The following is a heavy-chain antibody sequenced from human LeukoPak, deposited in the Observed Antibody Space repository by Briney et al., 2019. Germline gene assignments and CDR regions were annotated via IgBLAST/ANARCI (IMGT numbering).Heavy chain of an antibody. J-gene: IGHJ3*02. CDR2: IYYSGST. CDR3: ARQTLRLTDAFDI. Sequence: SETLSLTCTVSGGPISSSSYYWGWIRQPPGKGLEWIGSIYYSGSTYYNPSLKSRVTISVDTSKNQFSLKLSSVTAADTAVYYCARQTLRLTDAFDIWGQGTMVTVSS. CDR1: GGPISSSSYY. V-gene: IGHV4-39*01. D-gene: IGHD4/OR15-4a*01.